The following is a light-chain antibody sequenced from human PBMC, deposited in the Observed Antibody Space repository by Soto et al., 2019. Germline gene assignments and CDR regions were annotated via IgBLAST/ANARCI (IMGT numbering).Light chain of an antibody. Sequence: DIQMTQSPSSLSASVGDRVTITCRASRDITDYLAWYQQKPGQVPKLLIYAAYTLQSGVQSRFTASGSGTDFTLTIRSLEPEDFAVYYCKQRSNWPRTFGQGTKVDIK. J-gene: IGKJ1*01. CDR3: KQRSNWPRT. V-gene: IGKV1-27*01. CDR1: RDITDY. CDR2: AAY.